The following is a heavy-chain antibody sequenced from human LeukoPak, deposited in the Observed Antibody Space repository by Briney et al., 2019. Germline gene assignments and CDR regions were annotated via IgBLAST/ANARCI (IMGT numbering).Heavy chain of an antibody. D-gene: IGHD3-10*01. V-gene: IGHV4-39*07. CDR1: GGSISSSSYY. CDR3: ARVNYGSATKEDY. J-gene: IGHJ4*02. CDR2: IYYSGST. Sequence: SETLSLTCTVSGGSISSSSYYWGWIRQPPGKGLEWIGSIYYSGSTYYNPSLKSRVTISVDTSENQFSLRLSSVTAADTAVYYCARVNYGSATKEDYWGQGTLVTVSS.